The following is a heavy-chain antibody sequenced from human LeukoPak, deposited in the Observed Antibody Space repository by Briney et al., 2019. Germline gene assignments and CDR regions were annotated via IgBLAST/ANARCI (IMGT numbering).Heavy chain of an antibody. V-gene: IGHV3-21*01. CDR1: GFTFSSYS. CDR3: ARDFSPVVVTPRGYFDY. CDR2: ISSSSSYI. D-gene: IGHD3-22*01. Sequence: GGSLRLSCAASGFTFSSYSMNWVRQAPGKGLEWVSSISSSSSYIYYADSVKGRFTIPRDNAKNSLYLHMNSLRAEDTAVYYCARDFSPVVVTPRGYFDYWGQGTLVTVSS. J-gene: IGHJ4*02.